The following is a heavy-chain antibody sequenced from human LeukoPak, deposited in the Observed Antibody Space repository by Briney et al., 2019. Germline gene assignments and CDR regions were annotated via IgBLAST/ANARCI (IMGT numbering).Heavy chain of an antibody. CDR1: GFTFSSYG. CDR2: ISYDGSNK. CDR3: AKDPMQSYYYDSSGIDY. D-gene: IGHD3-22*01. J-gene: IGHJ4*02. V-gene: IGHV3-30*18. Sequence: GRSLRLSCAASGFTFSSYGMHWVRQAPGKGLEWVAVISYDGSNKYYADSVKGRFTISRDNSKNTLYLQMNSLRAEDTAVYYCAKDPMQSYYYDSSGIDYWGQGTLVTVSS.